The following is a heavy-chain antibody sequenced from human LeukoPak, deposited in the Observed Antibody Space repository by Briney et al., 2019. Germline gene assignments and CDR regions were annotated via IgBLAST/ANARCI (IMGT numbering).Heavy chain of an antibody. D-gene: IGHD6-19*01. CDR3: ATTSDGWYEDYFDY. CDR2: ISDDGRIK. J-gene: IGHJ4*02. V-gene: IGHV3-30*04. Sequence: PGGSLRLSCVASGFSFSRYDMHWVRQAPGKGLEWVAVISDDGRIKIYGDSVKGRLTISRDNSKNTLYLQMNSLRGEDTAVYYCATTSDGWYEDYFDYWGQGTLVTVSS. CDR1: GFSFSRYD.